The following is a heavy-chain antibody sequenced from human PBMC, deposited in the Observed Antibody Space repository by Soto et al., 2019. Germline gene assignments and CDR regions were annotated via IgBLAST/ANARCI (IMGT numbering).Heavy chain of an antibody. CDR1: GYILTGYY. CDR3: ARENGDAHFDY. V-gene: IGHV1-2*02. D-gene: IGHD2-21*01. Sequence: QVQLVQSGAEVKKPGASVKVSCKASGYILTGYYIYWVRQAPGQGLEWMGWISPNNDATKYAQRFQGRVTLTRDTSSTTVYMELSTLTSDDTAVYYCARENGDAHFDYWGQGTLVTVSS. CDR2: ISPNNDAT. J-gene: IGHJ4*02.